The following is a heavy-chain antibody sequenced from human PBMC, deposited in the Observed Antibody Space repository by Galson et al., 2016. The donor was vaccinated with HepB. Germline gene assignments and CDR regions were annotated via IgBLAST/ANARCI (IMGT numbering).Heavy chain of an antibody. Sequence: SLRLSCAASGFSLGNYWMNWARQAPGKGLEWLVNIKKDGSEINYVDSVKGRFTISRDNAKSSLFLQMNTLRVEDTAVYYCTREFDRWGRGTQVTVSS. J-gene: IGHJ2*01. CDR3: TREFDR. V-gene: IGHV3-7*04. CDR2: IKKDGSEI. CDR1: GFSLGNYW.